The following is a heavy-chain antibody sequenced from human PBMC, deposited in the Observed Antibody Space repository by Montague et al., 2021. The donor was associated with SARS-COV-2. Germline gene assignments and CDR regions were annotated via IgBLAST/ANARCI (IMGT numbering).Heavy chain of an antibody. CDR2: TYYRSRWFN. J-gene: IGHJ6*03. V-gene: IGHV6-1*01. CDR1: GDSVSSNSAA. Sequence: CAISGDSVSSNSAAWNWIRQSPSRGLEWLGRTYYRSRWFNDYAVSIRSRITINPDTSKNQFSLQLNSVTPEDTAVYYCARATEWGGYYYYYMDVWGKGTTVTVSS. CDR3: ARATEWGGYYYYYMDV. D-gene: IGHD3-10*01.